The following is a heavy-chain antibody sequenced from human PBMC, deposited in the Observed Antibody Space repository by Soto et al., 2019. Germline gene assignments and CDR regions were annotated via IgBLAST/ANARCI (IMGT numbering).Heavy chain of an antibody. V-gene: IGHV3-15*01. D-gene: IGHD2-2*01. CDR2: IKSKVDGGTA. CDR3: TTLSYLYYDGMDV. J-gene: IGHJ6*02. Sequence: GGSLRLSCEASGFTFSNAWMNWVRHGRGKGLEWLGRIKSKVDGGTADYGAATKGRFSISRDDLKNMLYLQMNSLKPDDTAVYYCTTLSYLYYDGMDVWGQGTTVTVSS. CDR1: GFTFSNAW.